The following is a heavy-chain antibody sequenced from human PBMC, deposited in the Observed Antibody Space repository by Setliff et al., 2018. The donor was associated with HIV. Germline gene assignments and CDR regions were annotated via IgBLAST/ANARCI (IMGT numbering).Heavy chain of an antibody. J-gene: IGHJ3*02. CDR1: GYSFTSYW. Sequence: GESLTISCKGSGYSFTSYWIGWVRQMSGKGLEWMGIIYPGDSDTRYSPSFQGQVIISADKPISTAYLQWSSLKASDSAMYYCARFWNSGSYRDAFDIWGQGTMVTVSS. V-gene: IGHV5-51*04. CDR3: ARFWNSGSYRDAFDI. CDR2: IYPGDSDT. D-gene: IGHD1-26*01.